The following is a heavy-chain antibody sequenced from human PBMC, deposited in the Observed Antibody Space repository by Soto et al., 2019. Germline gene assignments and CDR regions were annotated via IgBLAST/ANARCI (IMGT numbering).Heavy chain of an antibody. CDR3: ARDLGYDFWSGTYYGMDV. CDR1: GDSVSSNSAA. CDR2: TYYRSKWYN. Sequence: SQTLSLTCAISGDSVSSNSAAWSWIRQSPSRSLEWLGRTYYRSKWYNDYAVSAKSRITINPHTSKNHFSLQLNSVTPEDTAVYYCARDLGYDFWSGTYYGMDVWGQGTTVTVSS. J-gene: IGHJ6*02. D-gene: IGHD3-3*01. V-gene: IGHV6-1*01.